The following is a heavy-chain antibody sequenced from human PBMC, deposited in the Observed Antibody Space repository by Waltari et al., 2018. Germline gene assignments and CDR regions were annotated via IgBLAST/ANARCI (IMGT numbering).Heavy chain of an antibody. V-gene: IGHV1-2*02. J-gene: IGHJ4*02. CDR3: ARDFEIVGAHFDY. CDR1: GYTFTGSY. CDR2: SNPNSGGT. Sequence: QVQLVQSGAEVKKPGASVKVSCKASGYTFTGSYMHWVRQAPGQGLEWRGGSNPNSGGTNYAQKFQGRGTMTRDTSISTAYMELSRLRSDDTAVYYCARDFEIVGAHFDYWGQGTLVTVSS. D-gene: IGHD1-26*01.